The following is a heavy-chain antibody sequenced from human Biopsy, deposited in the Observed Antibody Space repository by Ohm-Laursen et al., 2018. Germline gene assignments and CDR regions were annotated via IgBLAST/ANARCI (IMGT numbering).Heavy chain of an antibody. V-gene: IGHV3-11*01. CDR1: GFHFSDYY. CDR2: IASSGGTT. J-gene: IGHJ4*02. D-gene: IGHD3-22*01. Sequence: SLRLSCAASGFHFSDYYMSWIRQAPGKGLEWISYIASSGGTTYYVDSVKGRFTISRDNAEKSLYLQMNSLRAEDTAVYYCARDTPETYDYDNDDNSPFPRRYIDYWGQGARVTVSS. CDR3: ARDTPETYDYDNDDNSPFPRRYIDY.